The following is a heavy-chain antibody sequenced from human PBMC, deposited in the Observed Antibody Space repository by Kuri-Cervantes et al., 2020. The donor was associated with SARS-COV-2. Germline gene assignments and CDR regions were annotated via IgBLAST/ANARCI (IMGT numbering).Heavy chain of an antibody. J-gene: IGHJ4*02. CDR1: GGSISSSSYY. D-gene: IGHD4-11*01. CDR2: IYYSGST. CDR3: ASAYSNYAYFDY. Sequence: ESLKISCTVSGGSISSSSYYWGWIRQPPGKGLEWIGSIYYSGSTYYNPSPKSRVTISVDTSKNQFSLKLSSVTAADTAVYYCASAYSNYAYFDYWGQGTLVTVSS. V-gene: IGHV4-39*07.